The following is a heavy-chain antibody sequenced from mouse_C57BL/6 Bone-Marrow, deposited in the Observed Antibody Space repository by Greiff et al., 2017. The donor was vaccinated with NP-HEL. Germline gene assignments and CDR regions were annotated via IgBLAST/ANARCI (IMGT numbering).Heavy chain of an antibody. Sequence: EVQLQQSGPELVKPGASVKIPCKASGYTFTDYNMDWVKQSHGKSLEWIGDINPNNGGTIYNQKFKGKATLTVDKSSSTAYMELRSLTSEDTAVYYCARSPYGNFGYYYAMDYWGQGTSVTVSS. D-gene: IGHD2-1*01. V-gene: IGHV1-18*01. CDR3: ARSPYGNFGYYYAMDY. CDR2: INPNNGGT. J-gene: IGHJ4*01. CDR1: GYTFTDYN.